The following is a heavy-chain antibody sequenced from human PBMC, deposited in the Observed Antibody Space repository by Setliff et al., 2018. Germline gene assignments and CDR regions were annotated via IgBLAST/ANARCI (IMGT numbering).Heavy chain of an antibody. CDR2: ISGSGGST. J-gene: IGHJ6*03. CDR3: AKDKGSYGSESGGMDV. CDR1: GFTFSNYA. V-gene: IGHV3-23*01. D-gene: IGHD3-10*01. Sequence: GGSLRLSCVASGFTFSNYAMSWVRQAPGKGPEWVSTISGSGGSTYYRDSVTGRFSISRDNSKNTLYLQMNSLRAEDTALYYCAKDKGSYGSESGGMDVWGKGTTVTVSS.